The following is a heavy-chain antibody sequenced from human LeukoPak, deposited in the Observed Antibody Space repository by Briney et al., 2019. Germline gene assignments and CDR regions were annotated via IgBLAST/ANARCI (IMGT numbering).Heavy chain of an antibody. J-gene: IGHJ6*03. Sequence: SETLSLTCTVSGGSINTFYWSWIRQPGGKGLDWIGRIYTRGNTNYNPSLKSRVTMSVDTSKNQFSLKLSSVTAADTAVYYCARVLYSSYYYMDVWGKGTTVTVSS. D-gene: IGHD3-10*01. CDR2: IYTRGNT. CDR3: ARVLYSSYYYMDV. V-gene: IGHV4-4*07. CDR1: GGSINTFY.